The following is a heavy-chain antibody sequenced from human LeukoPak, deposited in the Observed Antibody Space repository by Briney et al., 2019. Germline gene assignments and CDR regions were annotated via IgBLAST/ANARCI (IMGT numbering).Heavy chain of an antibody. CDR3: ARGRDGFPLGWFDF. CDR1: GGSISSYY. J-gene: IGHJ4*02. CDR2: IFYSGNT. V-gene: IGHV4-59*01. D-gene: IGHD5-24*01. Sequence: PSETLSLTCTVSGGSISSYYWNWIRQPPGKGLEWIGYIFYSGNTKSNPSLKSRVTISVDTSKNQASLKLTSVTTADTAVYYCARGRDGFPLGWFDFWGQGAQVTVST.